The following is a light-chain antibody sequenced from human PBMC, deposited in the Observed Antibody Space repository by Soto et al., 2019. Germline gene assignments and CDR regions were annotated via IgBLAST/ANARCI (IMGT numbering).Light chain of an antibody. CDR3: SSYTSSTDYV. CDR1: GSDIGAYNH. Sequence: SVLTQPASVSGSPGQSITISCTGTGSDIGAYNHVSWYQQHPGKAPQLIIYDVTNRPSGVSHRFSGSKSGNTASLTISGLQAEDEADYYCSSYTSSTDYVFANGTKVTV. J-gene: IGLJ1*01. V-gene: IGLV2-14*03. CDR2: DVT.